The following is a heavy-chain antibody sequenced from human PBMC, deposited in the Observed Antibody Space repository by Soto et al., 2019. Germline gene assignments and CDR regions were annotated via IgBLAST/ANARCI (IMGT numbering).Heavy chain of an antibody. CDR2: IYYSGST. CDR3: AREASRPVDFDY. V-gene: IGHV4-30-4*01. CDR1: GGSISSGDYY. D-gene: IGHD2-2*01. J-gene: IGHJ4*02. Sequence: SETLSLTCTVSGGSISSGDYYWSWIRQPPGKGLEWIGYIYYSGSTYYNPSLKSRVTISVDTSKNKFSLKLSSVTAADTAVYYCAREASRPVDFDYWGQGTMVIVSS.